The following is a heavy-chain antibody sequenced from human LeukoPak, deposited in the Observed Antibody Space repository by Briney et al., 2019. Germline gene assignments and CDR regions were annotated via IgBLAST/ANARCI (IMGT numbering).Heavy chain of an antibody. D-gene: IGHD1-26*01. V-gene: IGHV1-2*02. CDR2: INPNSGGT. CDR1: GYTFSGYC. CDR3: ARDYASGGSYFNAFDI. J-gene: IGHJ4*02. Sequence: ASVKVSCKASGYTFSGYCIHWVRQAPGQGLEWMGWINPNSGGTNYAQKFQGRVTMTRDTSISTAYMELTKLTSDDMAVYYCARDYASGGSYFNAFDIWGQGTLVTVSS.